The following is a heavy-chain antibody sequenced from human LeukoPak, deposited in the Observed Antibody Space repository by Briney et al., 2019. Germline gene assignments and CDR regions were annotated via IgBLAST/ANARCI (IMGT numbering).Heavy chain of an antibody. Sequence: PSETLSLTCGVYGGSFSGYYWSWIRQPPGKGLEWSGETNHSGSTNYKSSLKSRVTISVDTSKNQFPLKLSYVTAADTAVYYCARFCYYGSGSYYLRAFDIWGQGTMVTVSS. CDR2: TNHSGST. V-gene: IGHV4-34*01. D-gene: IGHD3-10*01. J-gene: IGHJ3*02. CDR1: GGSFSGYY. CDR3: ARFCYYGSGSYYLRAFDI.